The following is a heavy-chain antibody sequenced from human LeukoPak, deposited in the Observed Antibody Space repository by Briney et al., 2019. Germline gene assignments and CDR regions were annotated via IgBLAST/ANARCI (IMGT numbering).Heavy chain of an antibody. Sequence: GESLRLSCAASGFTFSSYSMNWVRQAPGKGLEWVSSISSSSSYIYYAGSVKGRFTISRDNAKNSLYLQMNSLRAEDTAVYYCARDVLVVAATPGYYYYYGMDVWGQGTTVTVSS. CDR3: ARDVLVVAATPGYYYYYGMDV. CDR1: GFTFSSYS. D-gene: IGHD2-15*01. CDR2: ISSSSSYI. V-gene: IGHV3-21*01. J-gene: IGHJ6*02.